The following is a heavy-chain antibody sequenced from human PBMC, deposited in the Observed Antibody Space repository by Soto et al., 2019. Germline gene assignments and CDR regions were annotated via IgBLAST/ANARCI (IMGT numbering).Heavy chain of an antibody. J-gene: IGHJ4*02. Sequence: SETRSLTCAVYGGSFSGYYWSWIRQPPGKGLAWIGEINHSGSTNYNPSLKSRVTISVDTSKNQFSLKLSSVTAADTAVYYCARRGAVAATWDYWGQGTLVTVSS. D-gene: IGHD6-19*01. V-gene: IGHV4-34*01. CDR2: INHSGST. CDR3: ARRGAVAATWDY. CDR1: GGSFSGYY.